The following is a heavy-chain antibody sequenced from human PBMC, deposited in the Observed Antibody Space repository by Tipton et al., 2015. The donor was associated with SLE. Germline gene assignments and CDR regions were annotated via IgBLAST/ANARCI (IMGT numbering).Heavy chain of an antibody. D-gene: IGHD2-15*01. V-gene: IGHV1-8*01. Sequence: QVQLVQSGAEVKKPGVSVKVSCKASGYTFTSYDINWVRQATGQGLEWMGWMNPNSGDAGYALKFQGRVTMTRNISKSTAYMELSSLRSEDTAVYYCARRWDCSGGSCQGSFGYWGQGTLVTVSS. CDR3: ARRWDCSGGSCQGSFGY. CDR1: GYTFTSYD. J-gene: IGHJ4*02. CDR2: MNPNSGDA.